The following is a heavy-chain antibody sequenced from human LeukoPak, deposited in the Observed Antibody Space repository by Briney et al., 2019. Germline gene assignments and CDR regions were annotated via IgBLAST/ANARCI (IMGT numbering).Heavy chain of an antibody. CDR2: IHPSGIT. V-gene: IGHV4-34*01. D-gene: IGHD3/OR15-3a*01. J-gene: IGHJ4*02. CDR1: GVSFSDYD. Sequence: SETLSLTCAISGVSFSDYDWNWIRQPPGKGLEWIGEIHPSGITNYNPSLNSRVTMSVDTSKKHFSLKLTSVTDADTAVYYCARGLDHAKTGYWGQGSLVTVSS. CDR3: ARGLDHAKTGY.